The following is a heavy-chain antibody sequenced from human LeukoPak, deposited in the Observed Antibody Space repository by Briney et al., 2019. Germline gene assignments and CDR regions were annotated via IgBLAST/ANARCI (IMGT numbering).Heavy chain of an antibody. CDR1: GGSFSGYY. J-gene: IGHJ4*02. V-gene: IGHV4-34*01. D-gene: IGHD4-17*01. CDR3: ARAYGMYFDY. CDR2: INHSGST. Sequence: KPSETLSLTCAVYGGSFSGYYWSWIRQPPGKGLEWIGEINHSGSTNYNPSLKSRVTISVDTSKNQFSLKLSSVTAADTAVYYCARAYGMYFDYWGQGTLVTVSS.